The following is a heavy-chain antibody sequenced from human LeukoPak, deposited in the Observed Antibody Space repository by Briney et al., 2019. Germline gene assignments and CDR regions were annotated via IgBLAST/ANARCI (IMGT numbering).Heavy chain of an antibody. CDR3: AKDVSALSHYYGMDV. J-gene: IGHJ6*02. Sequence: GGSLRLSCAASGFTFSSYGMHWVRQAPGKGLEWVAVISYDGSNKYYADSVKGRFTISRDNSKNTLYLQMNSLRAEDTAVYYCAKDVSALSHYYGMDVWGQGTTVTVSS. V-gene: IGHV3-30*18. D-gene: IGHD2/OR15-2a*01. CDR1: GFTFSSYG. CDR2: ISYDGSNK.